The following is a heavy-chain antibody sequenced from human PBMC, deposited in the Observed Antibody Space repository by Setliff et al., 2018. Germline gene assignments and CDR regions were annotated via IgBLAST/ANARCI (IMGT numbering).Heavy chain of an antibody. Sequence: GSLSLSCEGSGFTFSIYWMHWVRQAPGKGLEWVASFSSRNDYIYHADSVKGRFTISRDNAKNSLYLQMGSLRVEDTAVYFCARSPGWIPWFDSWGQGTLVTVSS. CDR3: ARSPGWIPWFDS. J-gene: IGHJ5*01. V-gene: IGHV3-21*01. CDR2: FSSRNDYI. CDR1: GFTFSIYW. D-gene: IGHD5-18*01.